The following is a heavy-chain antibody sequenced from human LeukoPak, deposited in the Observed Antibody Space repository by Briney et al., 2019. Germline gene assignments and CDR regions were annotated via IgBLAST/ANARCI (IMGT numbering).Heavy chain of an antibody. CDR1: GYTFTSYD. CDR2: MNPNSGNT. J-gene: IGHJ4*02. CDR3: ARARAVIEYSYGYGDFDY. D-gene: IGHD5-18*01. V-gene: IGHV1-8*03. Sequence: GASVKVSCKASGYTFTSYDINWVRQATGQGLEWMGWMNPNSGNTGYAQKFQGRVTITRNTSISTAYMELSSLRSEDTAVYYCARARAVIEYSYGYGDFDYWGQGTLVTVSS.